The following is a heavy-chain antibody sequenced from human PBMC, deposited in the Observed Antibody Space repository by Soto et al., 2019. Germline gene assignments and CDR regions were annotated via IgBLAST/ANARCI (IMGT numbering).Heavy chain of an antibody. CDR1: GYTFTSYG. V-gene: IGHV1-18*01. J-gene: IGHJ6*03. CDR2: ISAYNGNT. D-gene: IGHD6-13*01. Sequence: ASVKVSCKASGYTFTSYGISWVRQAPGQGLEWMGWISAYNGNTNYAQKLQGRVTMTTDTSTSTAYMELRSLRSDDTAVYYCARVRLRQQLVYYYYYTDVWGEGTTVTAP. CDR3: ARVRLRQQLVYYYYYTDV.